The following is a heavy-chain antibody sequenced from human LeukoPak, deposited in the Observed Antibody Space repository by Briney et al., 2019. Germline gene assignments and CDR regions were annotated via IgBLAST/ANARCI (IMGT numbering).Heavy chain of an antibody. V-gene: IGHV3-7*03. CDR3: AKGIAAAGTLDY. Sequence: GGSLRLSCAASGFTFSNYWMGWVRQAPGKGLEWVANIKQDGSEKYYVDSVKGRYTISRDNTKSSLYLQMNSLRAEDTAVYYCAKGIAAAGTLDYWGQGTLVTVSS. CDR2: IKQDGSEK. CDR1: GFTFSNYW. D-gene: IGHD6-13*01. J-gene: IGHJ4*02.